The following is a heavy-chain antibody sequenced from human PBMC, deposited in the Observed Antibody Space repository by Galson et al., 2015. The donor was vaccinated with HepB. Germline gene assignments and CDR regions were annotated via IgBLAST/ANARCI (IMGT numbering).Heavy chain of an antibody. D-gene: IGHD3-10*01. J-gene: IGHJ4*02. CDR1: GGSFSGYY. CDR3: ARGRGY. Sequence: QVQLQESGPGLVKPSETLSLTCAVYGGSFSGYYWSWIRQPPGKGLEWIGEINHSGSTNYHPSLKSRVTISVDTSKNQFCLKLSSVTAADAAVYYCARGRGYWGQGTLVTVSS. V-gene: IGHV4-34*01. CDR2: INHSGST.